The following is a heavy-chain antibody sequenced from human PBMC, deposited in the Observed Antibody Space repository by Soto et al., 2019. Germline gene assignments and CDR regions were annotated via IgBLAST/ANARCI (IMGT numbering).Heavy chain of an antibody. Sequence: LRLSCAASGFTFSSYAMSWVRQAPGKGLEWVSAISGSGGSTYYADSVKGRFTISRDNSKNTLYLQMNSLRAEDTAVYYCAKDHARITMIVVVNPQWFDPWGQGTLVTVSS. D-gene: IGHD3-22*01. J-gene: IGHJ5*02. CDR2: ISGSGGST. CDR1: GFTFSSYA. V-gene: IGHV3-23*01. CDR3: AKDHARITMIVVVNPQWFDP.